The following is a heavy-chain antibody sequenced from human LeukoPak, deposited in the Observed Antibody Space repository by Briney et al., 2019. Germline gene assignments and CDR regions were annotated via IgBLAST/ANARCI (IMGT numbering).Heavy chain of an antibody. CDR2: ISSSSDYI. CDR1: GFTFSSST. D-gene: IGHD4/OR15-4a*01. J-gene: IGHJ5*02. V-gene: IGHV3-21*01. Sequence: GGSLRLSCAGSGFTFSSSTMNWVRQAPGKGLEWVSSISSSSDYIYYAGSVKGRFTISRDNAKNSLYLQMNSLRVEDTAVYYCVRIPNGANFPNWFDPWGQGTLVTVSS. CDR3: VRIPNGANFPNWFDP.